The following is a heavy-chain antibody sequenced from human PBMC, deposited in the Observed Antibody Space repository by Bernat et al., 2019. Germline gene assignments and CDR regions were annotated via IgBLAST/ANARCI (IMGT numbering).Heavy chain of an antibody. CDR2: INSDGSST. CDR1: GFTFSSYW. J-gene: IGHJ4*02. Sequence: EVQLVESGGGLVQPGGSLRLSCAASGFTFSSYWMHWVRQAPGKGLVWVSRINSDGSSTSYADSVESRFTISRDNAKNTLYLQMNRLRAEDTAVYYCARRSYYDFWSGYYEPGTLDYWGQGTLVTVSS. CDR3: ARRSYYDFWSGYYEPGTLDY. V-gene: IGHV3-74*01. D-gene: IGHD3-3*01.